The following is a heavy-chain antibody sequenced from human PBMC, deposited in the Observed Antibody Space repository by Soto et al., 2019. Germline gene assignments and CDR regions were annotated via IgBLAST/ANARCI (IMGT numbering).Heavy chain of an antibody. CDR3: ATMGTPVTGLYYFDY. J-gene: IGHJ4*02. CDR1: GGSISSGNYY. V-gene: IGHV4-30-4*01. Sequence: QVQLQESGPGLVKPSQTLSLTCTVSGGSISSGNYYWSWIRQPPGKGLEWIGFISYSGTTHYSASLGSRVSISVDTSKTQFSLDLSSVTAADTAVYYCATMGTPVTGLYYFDYWGQGTLVTVSS. CDR2: ISYSGTT. D-gene: IGHD4-17*01.